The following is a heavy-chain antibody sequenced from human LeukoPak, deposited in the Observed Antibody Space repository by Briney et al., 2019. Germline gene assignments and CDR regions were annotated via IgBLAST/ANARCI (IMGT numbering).Heavy chain of an antibody. D-gene: IGHD6-13*01. CDR2: ISYDGSNK. J-gene: IGHJ4*02. CDR1: GVTFSTYG. CDR3: AKDYSSSSDYFDF. Sequence: GRSLRLSCAGSGVTFSTYGMHWVRQAPGKGLEWVAFISYDGSNKYYADSVKGRFTISRDNSKNTLYLEMNSLRPEDTALYCCAKDYSSSSDYFDFWGQGTLVTVSS. V-gene: IGHV3-30*18.